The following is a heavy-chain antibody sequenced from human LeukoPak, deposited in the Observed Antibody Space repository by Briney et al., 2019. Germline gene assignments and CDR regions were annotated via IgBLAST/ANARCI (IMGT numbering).Heavy chain of an antibody. CDR3: ARGRPHGNDY. D-gene: IGHD4-23*01. J-gene: IGHJ4*02. Sequence: GRSLRLSCAASGFTFDDYAMHWVRQAPGKGLEWVSGISWNSGSIGYADSVKGRFTISRDNAKNTLYLQMNSLRVEDTAVYYCARGRPHGNDYWGQGTLVTVSS. CDR2: ISWNSGSI. V-gene: IGHV3-9*01. CDR1: GFTFDDYA.